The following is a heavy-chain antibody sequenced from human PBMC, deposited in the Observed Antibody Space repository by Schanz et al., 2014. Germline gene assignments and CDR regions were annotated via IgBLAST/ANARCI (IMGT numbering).Heavy chain of an antibody. J-gene: IGHJ5*02. CDR3: ARHGGYYDVLNSFDI. CDR2: VYFGGTT. CDR1: GGSISSGESY. D-gene: IGHD3-16*01. V-gene: IGHV4-39*01. Sequence: QLQFQESGPGLVKPSETLSLTCTVSGGSISSGESYWGWIRQSPEEGLQYIGSVYFGGTTAYSPSLKGRFTIPVDTSKNQFSLMLTSVTAADTAVYFCARHGGYYDVLNSFDIWGQGTLVTVSS.